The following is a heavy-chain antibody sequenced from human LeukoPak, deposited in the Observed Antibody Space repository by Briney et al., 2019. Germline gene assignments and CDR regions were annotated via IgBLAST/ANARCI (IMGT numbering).Heavy chain of an antibody. V-gene: IGHV3-23*01. CDR3: ARDLSGDWYFDL. D-gene: IGHD7-27*01. J-gene: IGHJ2*01. Sequence: GGSPRLSCAASGFTFSIYAMNWVRQAPGKGLEWVSVISGRGEHTYYADSVKGRFTTSRDNTSNTLYLQMNSLRAEDAAVYYCARDLSGDWYFDLWGRGTLVTVSS. CDR1: GFTFSIYA. CDR2: ISGRGEHT.